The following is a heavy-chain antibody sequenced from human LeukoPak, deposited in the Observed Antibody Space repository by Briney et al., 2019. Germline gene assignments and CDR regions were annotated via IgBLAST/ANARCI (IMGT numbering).Heavy chain of an antibody. CDR2: ISPYNDNT. V-gene: IGHV1-18*01. D-gene: IGHD5-18*01. CDR3: ARGRVSDTTLVSWFDT. CDR1: GYTFTTYG. J-gene: IGHJ5*02. Sequence: GASVKVSCKASGYTFTTYGINWVRQAPGQGLEWMGWISPYNDNTNYAQKLQGRVTLTTDTSTSTAYMELRSLRSDDTAVYYCARGRVSDTTLVSWFDTWGQGTLVTVSS.